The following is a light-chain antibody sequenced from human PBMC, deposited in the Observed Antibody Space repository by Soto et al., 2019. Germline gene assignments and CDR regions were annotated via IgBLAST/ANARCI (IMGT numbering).Light chain of an antibody. Sequence: SYELTQPPSVSVAPGQTARITCGGDNIGRKSVHWYQQKPGQAPVLVVYDDYDRPSGIPERFSGSNSGNTATLTISGVEAGDEAYYYCQVWDASSDVVFGGETKLTVL. CDR3: QVWDASSDVV. V-gene: IGLV3-21*02. J-gene: IGLJ2*01. CDR1: NIGRKS. CDR2: DDY.